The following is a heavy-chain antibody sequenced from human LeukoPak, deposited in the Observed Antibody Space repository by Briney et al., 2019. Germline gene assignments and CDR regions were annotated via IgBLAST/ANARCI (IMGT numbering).Heavy chain of an antibody. CDR3: ARLWPATGWFDP. J-gene: IGHJ5*02. D-gene: IGHD2-21*01. CDR1: GGSVSSYH. Sequence: SETLSLTCTVSGGSVSSYHWSWIRQPRGKGLDWIGGIYYSGSTYYNPSLKSRVTISVDTSKNQFSLKVSAVTATDTAVYYCARLWPATGWFDPCGQGTQVTVSS. CDR2: IYYSGST. V-gene: IGHV4-59*05.